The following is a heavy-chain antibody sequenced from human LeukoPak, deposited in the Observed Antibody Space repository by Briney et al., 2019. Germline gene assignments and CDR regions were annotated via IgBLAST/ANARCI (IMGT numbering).Heavy chain of an antibody. CDR1: GGSISSYY. CDR3: ARASNYYYMDV. V-gene: IGHV4-4*07. J-gene: IGHJ6*03. CDR2: IYTSGST. Sequence: PSETLSLTCTVSGGSISSYYWSWIRQPAGKGLGWIGRIYTSGSTNYNPSLKSRVTMSVDTSKNQFSLNLRSVTAADTAVYYCARASNYYYMDVWGKGTTVTVSS.